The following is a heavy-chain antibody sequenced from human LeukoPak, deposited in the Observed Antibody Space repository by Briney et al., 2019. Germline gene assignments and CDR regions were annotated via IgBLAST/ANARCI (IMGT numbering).Heavy chain of an antibody. CDR3: ARDRPRVGLDY. CDR1: GFTFGSYE. CDR2: ISISGSTI. V-gene: IGHV3-48*03. J-gene: IGHJ4*02. Sequence: GGSLRLSCAASGFTFGSYEMNWVRQAPGKGLEWVSYISISGSTIHYADSVKGRFTISRNNAKNALYLQMNSLRAEDMAVYYCARDRPRVGLDYWGQGTLVTVSS. D-gene: IGHD2-2*01.